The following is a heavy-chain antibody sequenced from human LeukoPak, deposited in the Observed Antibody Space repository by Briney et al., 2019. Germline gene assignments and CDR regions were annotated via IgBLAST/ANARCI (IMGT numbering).Heavy chain of an antibody. J-gene: IGHJ6*03. V-gene: IGHV4-61*01. CDR1: GGSVTSGSYY. CDR3: ARAVYGDYGGYYSYMDV. CDR2: ISYSGST. Sequence: SETLSLTCTVSGGSVTSGSYYWRWIRQPPGKGLEWIGYISYSGSTNHNPSLKSRVTISLDTSKNQFFLKLSSVTAADTAVYYCARAVYGDYGGYYSYMDVWGKGTTVTVSS. D-gene: IGHD4-17*01.